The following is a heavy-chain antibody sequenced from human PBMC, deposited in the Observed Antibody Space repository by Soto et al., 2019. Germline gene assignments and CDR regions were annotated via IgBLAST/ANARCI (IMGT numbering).Heavy chain of an antibody. J-gene: IGHJ4*02. D-gene: IGHD5-12*01. Sequence: VRSLRLSCAASGFTFSSYAMSWVRQAPGKGLEWVSAISGSGGSTYYADSVKGRFTIPRDNSKNTLYLQMNSLRAEDTAAYHCAKEMTSRYVSDYFDYWGEGT. CDR3: AKEMTSRYVSDYFDY. CDR1: GFTFSSYA. V-gene: IGHV3-23*01. CDR2: ISGSGGST.